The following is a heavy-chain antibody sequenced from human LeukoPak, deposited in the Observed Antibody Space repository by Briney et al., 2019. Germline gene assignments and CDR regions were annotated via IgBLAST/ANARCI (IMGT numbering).Heavy chain of an antibody. CDR1: GFTFSDYY. D-gene: IGHD3-16*02. V-gene: IGHV3-11*01. CDR3: AKDEGDYVWGSYRYAFDI. J-gene: IGHJ3*02. CDR2: ISSSGSTI. Sequence: GGSLRLSCAASGFTFSDYYMSWIRQAPGKGLEWVSYISSSGSTIYYADSVKGRLTISRDNSKNTLYLQMNSLRAEDTAVYYCAKDEGDYVWGSYRYAFDIWGRGTMVTVSS.